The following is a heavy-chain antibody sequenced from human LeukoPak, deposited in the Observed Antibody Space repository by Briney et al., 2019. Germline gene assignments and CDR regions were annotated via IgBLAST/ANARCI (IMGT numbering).Heavy chain of an antibody. CDR2: IYYSGST. CDR1: GGSISSYY. V-gene: IGHV4-59*08. D-gene: IGHD2-15*01. Sequence: SETLSLTCTVSGGSISSYYWNWIRQPPGKGLEWIGYIYYSGSTNYNPSLKGRVTISVDTSKNQFSLKLSSVTAADTAVYYCARQIVVVPAALYWFDPWGQGTLVTVSS. CDR3: ARQIVVVPAALYWFDP. J-gene: IGHJ5*02.